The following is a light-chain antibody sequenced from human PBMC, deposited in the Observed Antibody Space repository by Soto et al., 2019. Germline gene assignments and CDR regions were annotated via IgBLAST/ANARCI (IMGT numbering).Light chain of an antibody. J-gene: IGKJ1*01. CDR2: DAS. CDR3: QHYTLYSAP. V-gene: IGKV1-5*01. Sequence: RLTQSPSSLSASVGDRVTITCRASQDIFTYLAWYQQKPGKAPKLLIFDASSLPDGVPPRFTGSGSGSQFILTINNLQPDDFATYYCQHYTLYSAPFGQGT. CDR1: QDIFTY.